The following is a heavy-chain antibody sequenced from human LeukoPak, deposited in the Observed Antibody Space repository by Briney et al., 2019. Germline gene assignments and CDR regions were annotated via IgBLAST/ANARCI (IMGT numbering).Heavy chain of an antibody. D-gene: IGHD3-3*01. J-gene: IGHJ4*02. V-gene: IGHV4-39*07. Sequence: PSETLSLTCSVSGGSISSNSYYWAWIRQPPGKGLEWIGSIYFGGSPSYNASLQSRITVSVDTSKNQFSLKLTSVTAADTAVYYLARVGVGAGAGWGQGTLVTVSS. CDR1: GGSISSNSYY. CDR2: IYFGGSP. CDR3: ARVGVGAGAG.